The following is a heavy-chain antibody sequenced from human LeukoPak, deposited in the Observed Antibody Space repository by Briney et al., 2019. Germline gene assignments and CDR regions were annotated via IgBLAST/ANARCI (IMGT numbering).Heavy chain of an antibody. J-gene: IGHJ5*02. CDR3: ASTIYCSSTSCTRGSYWFDP. D-gene: IGHD2-2*01. CDR2: IIPILGIA. V-gene: IGHV1-69*02. CDR1: GGTFSSYT. Sequence: SVKVSCKASGGTFSSYTISWVRQAPGQGLEWMGRIIPILGIANYAQKLQGRVTITADKSKSTAYMELSSLRSEDTAVYYCASTIYCSSTSCTRGSYWFDPWGQGTLVTVSS.